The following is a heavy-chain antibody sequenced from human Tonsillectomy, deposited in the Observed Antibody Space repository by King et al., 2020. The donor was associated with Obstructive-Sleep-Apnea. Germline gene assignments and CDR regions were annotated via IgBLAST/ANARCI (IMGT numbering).Heavy chain of an antibody. CDR3: ARESGPITYGSGSYYPTHPCFVY. D-gene: IGHD3-10*01. J-gene: IGHJ4*02. CDR1: GYTFTSYY. Sequence: QLVQSGAEVKKPGASVKVSCKASGYTFTSYYMHWVRQAPGQGLEWMGIINPSGGSTSYAQKFQGRVTMTRDTSTSTVYMELSSLRSEDTAVYYCARESGPITYGSGSYYPTHPCFVYWGQGTLVTVSS. CDR2: INPSGGST. V-gene: IGHV1-46*01.